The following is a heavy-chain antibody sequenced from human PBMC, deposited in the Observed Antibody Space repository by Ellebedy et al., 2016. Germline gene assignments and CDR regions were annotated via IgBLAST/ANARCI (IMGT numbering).Heavy chain of an antibody. D-gene: IGHD2-21*01. J-gene: IGHJ4*02. CDR2: INDSGGST. CDR3: AKRASGGWCFDY. CDR1: GFTFSNYA. Sequence: GESLKISCAASGFTFSNYAMSWVRPAPGTGLEWVSGINDSGGSTYYADSVKGRFTISRDNSKNTLYLQMNGLRAEDTAVYYCAKRASGGWCFDYWGQGTLVTVSS. V-gene: IGHV3-23*01.